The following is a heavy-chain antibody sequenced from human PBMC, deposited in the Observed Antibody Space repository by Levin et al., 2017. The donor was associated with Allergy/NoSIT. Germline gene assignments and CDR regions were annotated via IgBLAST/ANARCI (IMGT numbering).Heavy chain of an antibody. CDR3: ARKPPSMARGGMDV. J-gene: IGHJ6*02. CDR2: INHSGST. Sequence: ESLKISCAVYGGSFSGYYWSWIRQPPGKGLEWIGEINHSGSTNYNPSLKSRVTISVDTSKNQFSLKLSSVTAADTAVYYCARKPPSMARGGMDVWGQGTTVTVSS. D-gene: IGHD2/OR15-2a*01. CDR1: GGSFSGYY. V-gene: IGHV4-34*01.